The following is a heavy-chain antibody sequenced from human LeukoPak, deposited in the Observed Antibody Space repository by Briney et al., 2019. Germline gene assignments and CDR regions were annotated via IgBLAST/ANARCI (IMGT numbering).Heavy chain of an antibody. CDR2: INHSGST. CDR1: GGSFSGYY. Sequence: SETLSLTCAVYGGSFSGYYWSWIRQPPGKGLEWIGEINHSGSTNSNPSLKSRATISVDTSKNQFSLKLSSVTAADPAVYYCARGLGVDGGYDLDYWGQGTMVTVSS. D-gene: IGHD1-1*01. V-gene: IGHV4-34*01. CDR3: ARGLGVDGGYDLDY. J-gene: IGHJ4*02.